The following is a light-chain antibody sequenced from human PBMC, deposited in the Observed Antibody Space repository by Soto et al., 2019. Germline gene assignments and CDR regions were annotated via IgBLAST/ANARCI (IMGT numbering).Light chain of an antibody. CDR3: QSSERGLSGYV. CDR2: GNS. V-gene: IGLV1-40*01. CDR1: SSNIGADYV. Sequence: QSVLTQPPSVSGAPGQRVTISCTGSSSNIGADYVVHWYQQLPGAAPKLLYYGNSNRPSGVPDRFSGSKSGTSASLARIGLKAEDEADYYCQSSERGLSGYVFGTGTKLTVL. J-gene: IGLJ1*01.